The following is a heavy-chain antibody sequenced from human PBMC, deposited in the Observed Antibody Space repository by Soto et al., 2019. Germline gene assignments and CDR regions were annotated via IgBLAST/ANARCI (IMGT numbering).Heavy chain of an antibody. CDR2: IIPVFGTP. CDR3: AADLKFLEWLDYGRDV. V-gene: IGHV1-69*06. J-gene: IGHJ6*02. D-gene: IGHD3-3*01. CDR1: GRSLTSYG. Sequence: SVKVSCKASGRSLTSYGVSWVRQAPGQRLEWMGAIIPVFGTPNYAQKFQDRVTITADMSTSTVYMELSSLRSEDTAVYYCAADLKFLEWLDYGRDVWGRGNTVTVSS.